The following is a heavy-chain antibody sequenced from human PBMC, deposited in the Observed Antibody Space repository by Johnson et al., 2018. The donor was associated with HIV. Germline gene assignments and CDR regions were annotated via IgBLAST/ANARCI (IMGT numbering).Heavy chain of an antibody. CDR2: INWNGGST. J-gene: IGHJ3*02. V-gene: IGHV3-20*04. D-gene: IGHD5-12*01. Sequence: VQLVESGGSVVRPGGSMRLSCAASGFTFDDYGMSWVRQAPGKGLEWVSGINWNGGSTGYADSVKGRFTVSRDNSKNAVYLQMNSLGAGDTAVYYCAKDQHGPLVPTVMRDDAFDIWGQGTMVTVSS. CDR1: GFTFDDYG. CDR3: AKDQHGPLVPTVMRDDAFDI.